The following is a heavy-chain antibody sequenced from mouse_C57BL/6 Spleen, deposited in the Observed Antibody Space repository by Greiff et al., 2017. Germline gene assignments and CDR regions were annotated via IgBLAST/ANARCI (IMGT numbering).Heavy chain of an antibody. D-gene: IGHD1-1*01. CDR2: IDPSDSYT. V-gene: IGHV1-69*01. J-gene: IGHJ2*01. CDR1: GYTFTSYW. CDR3: ARCDYYGSSYYFDY. Sequence: QVQLQQPGAELVMPGASVKLSCKASGYTFTSYWMHWVTQRPGQGLEWIGEIDPSDSYTNYNQKFKGKSTLTVDKSSSTAYMQLSSLTSEDSAVYYCARCDYYGSSYYFDYWGQGTTLTVSS.